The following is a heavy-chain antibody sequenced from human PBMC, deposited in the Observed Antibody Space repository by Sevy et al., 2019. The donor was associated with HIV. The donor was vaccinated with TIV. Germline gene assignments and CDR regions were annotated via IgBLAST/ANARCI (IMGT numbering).Heavy chain of an antibody. Sequence: GGSLRLSCAASGFTFSDHYMEWVRQAPGKGLERVGRTRNKADSYTTEYAASVKGRFTISRDDSKNSLYLQMNSLKTEDTAVYYCATHAGIAAAGRVFDYWCQGSLVTVSS. CDR2: TRNKADSYTT. CDR1: GFTFSDHY. D-gene: IGHD6-13*01. CDR3: ATHAGIAAAGRVFDY. J-gene: IGHJ4*02. V-gene: IGHV3-72*01.